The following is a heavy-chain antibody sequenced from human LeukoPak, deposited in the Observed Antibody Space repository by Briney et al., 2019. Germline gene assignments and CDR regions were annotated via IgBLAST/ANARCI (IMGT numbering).Heavy chain of an antibody. V-gene: IGHV3-48*03. CDR1: GFTFSSYA. CDR3: ARDPSSGWYYFDY. J-gene: IGHJ4*02. Sequence: GGSLRFSGAASGFTFSSYAMSWVGKAPGKGLEGVSYISSSGSTIYYADSVKGRFTITRDNAKNSLYLQMNSLRAEDTAVYYCARDPSSGWYYFDYWGQGTLVTVSS. CDR2: ISSSGSTI. D-gene: IGHD6-19*01.